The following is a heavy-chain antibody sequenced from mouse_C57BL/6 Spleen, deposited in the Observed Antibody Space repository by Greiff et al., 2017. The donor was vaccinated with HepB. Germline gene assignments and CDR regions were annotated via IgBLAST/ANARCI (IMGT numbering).Heavy chain of an antibody. V-gene: IGHV1-69*01. J-gene: IGHJ3*01. D-gene: IGHD3-2*02. CDR3: ARSDSSGSPFAY. CDR2: IDPSDSYP. Sequence: QVQLQPPVAELVLPGASVKLSCKASGYTFTSYWMHWVKQRPGQGLEWLGEIDPSDSYPNYNQKFKGKSTLTVDKSSSTAYMQLSSLTSEDSAVYYCARSDSSGSPFAYWGQGTLVTVSA. CDR1: GYTFTSYW.